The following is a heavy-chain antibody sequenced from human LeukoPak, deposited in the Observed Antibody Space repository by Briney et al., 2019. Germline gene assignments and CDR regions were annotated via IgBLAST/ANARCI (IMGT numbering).Heavy chain of an antibody. J-gene: IGHJ4*02. CDR3: ASRTEGGYGGKRRNQFDY. Sequence: EASVKVSCKASGGTFSSYAISWVRQAPGQGLEWMGGIIPIFGTANYAQKFQGRVTITADESTSTAYMELSSLRSEDTAVYYCASRTEGGYGGKRRNQFDYWGQGTLVTVSS. CDR1: GGTFSSYA. CDR2: IIPIFGTA. D-gene: IGHD4-23*01. V-gene: IGHV1-69*13.